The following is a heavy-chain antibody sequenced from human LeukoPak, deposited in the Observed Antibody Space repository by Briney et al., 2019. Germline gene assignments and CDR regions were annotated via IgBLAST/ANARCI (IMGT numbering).Heavy chain of an antibody. CDR1: GGSVSSSTFY. Sequence: SETLSLTCSVSGGSVSSSTFYWSWIRQPPGKGLEWIGSIYYSGSTYYNPSLKSRVTISVDTSKNQFSLKLSSVTAADTAVYYCARHSGSLWLDAFDIWGQGTMVTVSS. V-gene: IGHV4-39*01. CDR3: ARHSGSLWLDAFDI. J-gene: IGHJ3*02. CDR2: IYYSGST. D-gene: IGHD3-10*01.